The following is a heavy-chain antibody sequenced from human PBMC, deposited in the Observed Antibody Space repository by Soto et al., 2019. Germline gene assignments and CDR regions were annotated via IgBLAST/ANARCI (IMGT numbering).Heavy chain of an antibody. CDR1: GFTFSAYW. V-gene: IGHV3-7*01. CDR2: IKFDGSEE. Sequence: EVQLVGSGGALVQPGGSLRLSCAASGFTFSAYWMSWVRQAPGKGLEWVANIKFDGSEEYYVDSVKGRFTISGDNAKNSLFLQMNSLRAEDTAVYYCARVDGASGGVFAYWGQGTPVIVSS. D-gene: IGHD3-16*01. CDR3: ARVDGASGGVFAY. J-gene: IGHJ4*02.